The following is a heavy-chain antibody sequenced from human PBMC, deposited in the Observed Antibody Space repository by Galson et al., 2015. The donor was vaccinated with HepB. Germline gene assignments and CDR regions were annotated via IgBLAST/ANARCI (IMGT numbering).Heavy chain of an antibody. D-gene: IGHD6-13*01. V-gene: IGHV3-73*01. J-gene: IGHJ4*02. CDR1: GFTFSGSA. CDR2: IRSKAYSYAT. CDR3: TRLADFSGYSSS. Sequence: SLRLSCAASGFTFSGSAIHWVRQTSGKGLEWVGRIRSKAYSYATAYAASVKGRFTISRDDSKNTAYLHMKSLKTEDTAVYYCTRLADFSGYSSSWGQGTLVTVSS.